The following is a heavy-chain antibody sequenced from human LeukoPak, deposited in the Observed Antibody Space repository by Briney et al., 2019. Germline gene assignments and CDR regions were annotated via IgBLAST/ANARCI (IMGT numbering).Heavy chain of an antibody. V-gene: IGHV3-21*01. CDR1: GFTFSSYS. J-gene: IGHJ4*02. D-gene: IGHD6-13*01. CDR2: IRSSSSYI. CDR3: ARDSIAAAGSEDY. Sequence: PGGSLRLSCAASGFTFSSYSMNWVRQAPGKGLEWVSSIRSSSSYIYYADSVKGRFTISRDKAKNSLSLQMNSLRAEDTAVYYCARDSIAAAGSEDYWGQETLVTVSS.